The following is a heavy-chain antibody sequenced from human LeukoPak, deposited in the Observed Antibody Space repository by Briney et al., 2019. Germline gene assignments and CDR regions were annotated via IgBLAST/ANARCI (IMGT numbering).Heavy chain of an antibody. CDR3: ASLGYSSPYYFDY. V-gene: IGHV4-39*01. J-gene: IGHJ4*02. Sequence: SETLSLTCTVSGGSISSSSYYWGWIRQPPGKALEWIGSIYYSGSTYYNPSLKSRVTISVDTSKNQFSLKLSSVTAADTAVYYCASLGYSSPYYFDYWGQGTLVTVSS. D-gene: IGHD6-13*01. CDR2: IYYSGST. CDR1: GGSISSSSYY.